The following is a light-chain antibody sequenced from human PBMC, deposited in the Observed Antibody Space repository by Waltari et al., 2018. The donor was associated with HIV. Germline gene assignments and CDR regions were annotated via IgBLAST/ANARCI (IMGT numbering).Light chain of an antibody. J-gene: IGLJ2*01. CDR1: SSDVGGYNY. CDR3: IACTISSTPV. V-gene: IGLV2-14*01. CDR2: DVS. Sequence: QSALTHPASVSGSPGQSIPLSCTGTSSDVGGYNYVFWYQQHTGKAPELMIYDVSNRHSVVSNRFSGSKSGDTASLTISGLQADGQADYDCIACTISSTPVFGGVIKRTVL.